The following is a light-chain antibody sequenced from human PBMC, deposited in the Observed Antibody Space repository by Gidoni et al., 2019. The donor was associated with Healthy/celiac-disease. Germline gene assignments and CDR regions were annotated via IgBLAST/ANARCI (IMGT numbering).Light chain of an antibody. V-gene: IGKV1-13*02. CDR2: DAS. J-gene: IGKJ5*01. Sequence: AIKLTQSPSSLSASVGDRVTITCRASQVISSALAWYHHKPGKAPKLLIYDASSLESGVPSRFSGSGSGTDFTLTIISLQPEDFATYYCQQFNSYPITFGQGTRLEIK. CDR1: QVISSA. CDR3: QQFNSYPIT.